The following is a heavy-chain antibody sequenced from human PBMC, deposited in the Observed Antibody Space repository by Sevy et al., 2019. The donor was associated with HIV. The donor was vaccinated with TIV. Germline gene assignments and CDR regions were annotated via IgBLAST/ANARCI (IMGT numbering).Heavy chain of an antibody. CDR3: ARGKGGREEDYMDV. Sequence: SETLSLTCTVSGGSISSYYWSWIRQPPGRGLEWIGYIYYSGSTNYNPSLKSRVTISVDTSKNQFSLKLSSVTAADTAVYYCARGKGGREEDYMDVWGKGTTVTVSS. V-gene: IGHV4-59*01. D-gene: IGHD1-26*01. J-gene: IGHJ6*03. CDR2: IYYSGST. CDR1: GGSISSYY.